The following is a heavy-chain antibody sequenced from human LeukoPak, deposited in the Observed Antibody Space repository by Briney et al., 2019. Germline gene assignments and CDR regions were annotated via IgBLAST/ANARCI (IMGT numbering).Heavy chain of an antibody. CDR3: ARLGIITAAGSNDY. CDR1: EFIFSDYY. J-gene: IGHJ4*02. CDR2: ISYSGDTI. V-gene: IGHV3-11*01. Sequence: PGGSLRLSCTASEFIFSDYYMSWIRQAPGKGLEWVSYISYSGDTIYYADSVKGRFTVSRDNAEDSLYLQMNSLRAEDTAVYYCARLGIITAAGSNDYWGQGTLVTVSS. D-gene: IGHD6-13*01.